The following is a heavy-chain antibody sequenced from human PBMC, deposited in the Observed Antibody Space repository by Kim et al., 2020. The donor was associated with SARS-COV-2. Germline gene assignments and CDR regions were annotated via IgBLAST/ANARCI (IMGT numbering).Heavy chain of an antibody. V-gene: IGHV4-39*01. J-gene: IGHJ5*02. CDR3: ARHVTDLYGDHSEGWFDP. CDR2: IYYSGST. CDR1: GGSISSSSYY. Sequence: SETLSLTCTVSGGSISSSSYYWGWIRQPPGKGLEWIGSIYYSGSTYYNPSLKSRVTISVDTSKNQFSLKLSSVTAADTAVYYCARHVTDLYGDHSEGWFDPWGQGTLVTVSS. D-gene: IGHD4-17*01.